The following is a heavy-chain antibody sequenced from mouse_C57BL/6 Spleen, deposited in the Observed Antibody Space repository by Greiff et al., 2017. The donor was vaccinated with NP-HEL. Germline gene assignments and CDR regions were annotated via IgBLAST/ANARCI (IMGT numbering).Heavy chain of an antibody. D-gene: IGHD1-1*01. CDR2: IYPGDGNT. J-gene: IGHJ2*01. V-gene: IGHV1-82*01. CDR1: GYAFSSSW. CDR3: ATVVAPDFDY. Sequence: VKLVESGPELVKPGASVKISCKASGYAFSSSWMNWVKQRPGKGLEWIGRIYPGDGNTNYNGKFKGKATLTADKSSSTDYMQLSSLTSEDSAVYFCATVVAPDFDYWGQGTTLTVSS.